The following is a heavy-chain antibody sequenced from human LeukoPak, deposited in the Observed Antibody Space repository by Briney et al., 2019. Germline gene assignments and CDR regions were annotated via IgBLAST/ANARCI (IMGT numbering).Heavy chain of an antibody. CDR2: INPSGGST. D-gene: IGHD3-10*01. CDR3: ARAQAQAYCSGSYYIPVISGSDY. J-gene: IGHJ4*02. V-gene: IGHV1-46*01. Sequence: ASVKVSCKASGYTFTSYYMHWVRQAPGQGLEWMGIINPSGGSTSYAQKFQGRVTMTRDTSTSAVYMGLSSLRSEDTAVYYCARAQAQAYCSGSYYIPVISGSDYWGQGTLVTVSS. CDR1: GYTFTSYY.